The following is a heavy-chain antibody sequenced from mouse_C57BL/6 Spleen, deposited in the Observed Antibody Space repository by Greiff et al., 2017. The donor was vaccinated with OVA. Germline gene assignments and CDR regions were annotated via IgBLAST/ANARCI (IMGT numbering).Heavy chain of an antibody. CDR1: GYTFTSYW. D-gene: IGHD1-1*01. Sequence: QVQLQQSGAELVKPGASVKLSCKASGYTFTSYWMQWVQQRPGQGLEWIGEIDPSDSYTNYHQKFKGKVTLTVDTSPSTAYMQLSSLTSEDSAVYYCARWDYYGSSYGYFDVWGTGTTVTVSS. CDR3: ARWDYYGSSYGYFDV. V-gene: IGHV1-50*01. J-gene: IGHJ1*03. CDR2: IDPSDSYT.